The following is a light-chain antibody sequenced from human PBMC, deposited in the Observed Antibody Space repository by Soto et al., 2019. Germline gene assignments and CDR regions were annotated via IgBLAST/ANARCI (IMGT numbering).Light chain of an antibody. V-gene: IGKV3-11*01. CDR3: KQRSNWPRT. Sequence: IVLTKSPTTLSLCPGKRVSVSCGVSQNISNYLIWYQQKPGQAPRLLIYDVSNRATGIPARFSGSGSGTDFTLTISSLETEDFAFYYCKQRSNWPRTFGKWTKVDIK. J-gene: IGKJ1*01. CDR2: DVS. CDR1: QNISNY.